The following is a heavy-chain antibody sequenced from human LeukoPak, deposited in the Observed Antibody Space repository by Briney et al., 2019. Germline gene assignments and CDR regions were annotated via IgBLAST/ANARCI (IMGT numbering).Heavy chain of an antibody. V-gene: IGHV4-34*01. CDR2: INHSGST. CDR1: GGSFSGYY. J-gene: IGHJ5*02. CDR3: ARDYGDYAVNWFDP. D-gene: IGHD4-17*01. Sequence: PSETLSLXCAVYGGSFSGYYWSWIRQPPGKGLEWIGEINHSGSTNYNSSLKSRVTISVDTSKNQFSLKLSSVTAADTAVYYCARDYGDYAVNWFDPWGQGTLVTVSS.